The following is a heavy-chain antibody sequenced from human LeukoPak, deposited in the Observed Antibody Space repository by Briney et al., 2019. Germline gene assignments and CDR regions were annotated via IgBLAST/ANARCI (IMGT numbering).Heavy chain of an antibody. CDR3: AKDLSAGGIVGATSGYFDY. CDR2: IYSGGSI. Sequence: GGSLRLSCATSGFTVSSNYMTWVRQAPGKGLEWVSVIYSGGSIYYADSVKGRFTISRDNSKNTLYLQMNSLRAEDTAVYYCAKDLSAGGIVGATSGYFDYWGQGTLVTVSS. J-gene: IGHJ4*02. V-gene: IGHV3-66*01. D-gene: IGHD1-26*01. CDR1: GFTVSSNY.